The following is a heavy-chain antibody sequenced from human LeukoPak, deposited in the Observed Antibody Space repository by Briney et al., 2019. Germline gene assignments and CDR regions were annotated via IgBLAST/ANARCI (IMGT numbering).Heavy chain of an antibody. Sequence: GGSLRLSCAASGFTVSSNYMSWVRQAPGKGLEWVSVIYSGGSTYYADSVKGRVTISRDNSKNTLYLQMNSLSAEDTAVYYCARESGSSSWYGVSWGQGTLVTVSS. CDR1: GFTVSSNY. V-gene: IGHV3-53*01. CDR2: IYSGGST. CDR3: ARESGSSSWYGVS. J-gene: IGHJ5*02. D-gene: IGHD6-13*01.